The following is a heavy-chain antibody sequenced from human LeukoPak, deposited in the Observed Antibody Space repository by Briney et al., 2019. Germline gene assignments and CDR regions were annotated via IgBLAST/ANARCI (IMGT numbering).Heavy chain of an antibody. CDR3: ARTLDFGVSPDY. CDR1: GFTFSNYW. CDR2: ISTDGTTT. V-gene: IGHV3-74*01. D-gene: IGHD3-3*01. Sequence: GGSLRLSCVASGFTFSNYWMQWVRQVPGKGLVWVSHISTDGTTTRYADSVKGRFTISRDNAKNTLYLQMNSLRAEDTAVYYCARTLDFGVSPDYWGQGTLVSVSS. J-gene: IGHJ4*02.